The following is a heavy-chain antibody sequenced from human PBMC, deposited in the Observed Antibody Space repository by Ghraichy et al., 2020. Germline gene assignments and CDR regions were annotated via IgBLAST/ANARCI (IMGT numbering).Heavy chain of an antibody. J-gene: IGHJ4*02. D-gene: IGHD2-8*01. Sequence: SVKVSCKASGGTLNNYAISWVRQAPGQGLEWLGGFNPLFGTANYAQNFQGRVTMTADESTTTAFLEVSSLRLEDTAVYYCARGAPARLLVYFLDHWGQGSLVTVSS. CDR1: GGTLNNYA. CDR2: FNPLFGTA. CDR3: ARGAPARLLVYFLDH. V-gene: IGHV1-69*13.